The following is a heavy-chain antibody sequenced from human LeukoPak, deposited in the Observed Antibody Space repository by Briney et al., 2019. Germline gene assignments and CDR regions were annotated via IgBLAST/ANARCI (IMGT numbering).Heavy chain of an antibody. Sequence: GESLKISCEYSFTDHWIAWVRQVPGKGLEWMGIIYPADSDTTYSPSFRGQVTISADKSINTAYLQWSSLKASDTAMYYCARRPPTVVTLSRDALHIWGQGTMVTVSS. CDR3: ARRPPTVVTLSRDALHI. CDR2: IYPADSDT. J-gene: IGHJ3*02. V-gene: IGHV5-51*01. D-gene: IGHD4-23*01. CDR1: YSFTDHW.